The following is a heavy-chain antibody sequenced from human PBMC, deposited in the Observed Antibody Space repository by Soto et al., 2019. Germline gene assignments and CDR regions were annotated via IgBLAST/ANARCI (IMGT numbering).Heavy chain of an antibody. V-gene: IGHV4-39*01. CDR2: IYYSGST. D-gene: IGHD4-4*01. J-gene: IGHJ5*02. CDR1: GGSISSSSYY. CDR3: ARVDRSTVATFDP. Sequence: PSETLSLTGTVSGGSISSSSYYWGWIRQPPGKGLEWIGSIYYSGSTYYNPSLKSRVTISVDTSKNQFSLKLSSVTAADTAVYYCARVDRSTVATFDPWGQVTMVTVSS.